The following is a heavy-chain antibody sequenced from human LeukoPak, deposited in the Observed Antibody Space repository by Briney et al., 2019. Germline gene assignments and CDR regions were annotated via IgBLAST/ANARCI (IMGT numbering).Heavy chain of an antibody. V-gene: IGHV4-4*07. D-gene: IGHD6-19*01. CDR1: GASINTYY. J-gene: IGHJ5*02. Sequence: PSETLSLTCTVSGASINTYYWSWIRQPAGKGLEWIGRIYTSGSTNYNPSLKSRVTMSVDASKNQFSLKLSSVTAADTAVYYCARGGSSGTNWFDPWGQGTLVTVPS. CDR2: IYTSGST. CDR3: ARGGSSGTNWFDP.